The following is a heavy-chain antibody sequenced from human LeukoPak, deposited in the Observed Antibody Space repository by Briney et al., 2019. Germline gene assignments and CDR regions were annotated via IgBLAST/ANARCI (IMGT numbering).Heavy chain of an antibody. Sequence: GGSLRLSCAASGFIFSNYGMNWVRQAPGKGLEWVAGISASGSATSYADSVRGRFTTSRDNSKSTTYLQMNSLRAEDTAVFYCAKDLYPRDFWSGYFDYWGQGNPVTVPS. D-gene: IGHD3-3*01. CDR3: AKDLYPRDFWSGYFDY. CDR2: ISASGSAT. V-gene: IGHV3-23*01. CDR1: GFIFSNYG. J-gene: IGHJ4*02.